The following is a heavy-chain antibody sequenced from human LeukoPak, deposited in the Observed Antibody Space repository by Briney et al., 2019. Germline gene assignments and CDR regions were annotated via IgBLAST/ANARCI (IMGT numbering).Heavy chain of an antibody. Sequence: GGSLRLSCAASGFTFSSYSMNWVRQAPGKGLEWVSYISSSSSTIYYADSVKGRFTISRDNAKNSLYLQMNSLRAEDTAVYYCASRTTVTDYWGQGTLVTVSS. CDR3: ASRTTVTDY. J-gene: IGHJ4*02. CDR2: ISSSSSTI. CDR1: GFTFSSYS. D-gene: IGHD4-17*01. V-gene: IGHV3-48*01.